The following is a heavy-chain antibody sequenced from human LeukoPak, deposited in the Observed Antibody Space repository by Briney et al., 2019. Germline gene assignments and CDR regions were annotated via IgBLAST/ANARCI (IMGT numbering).Heavy chain of an antibody. Sequence: GASVKVSCKSSGDIFNSYSVSWVRQAPGQGLEWMGGIISMFGSAEYAQKFQGRVAISTDQSTTIVYMELSSLTSEDTAVYYCARVGRSRGSLPNFHYYMDVWGKGTTVTVSS. V-gene: IGHV1-69*05. J-gene: IGHJ6*03. D-gene: IGHD1-26*01. CDR3: ARVGRSRGSLPNFHYYMDV. CDR1: GDIFNSYS. CDR2: IISMFGSA.